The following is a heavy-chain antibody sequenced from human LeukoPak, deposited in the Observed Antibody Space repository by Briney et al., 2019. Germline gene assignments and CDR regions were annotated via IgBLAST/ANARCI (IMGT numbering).Heavy chain of an antibody. V-gene: IGHV3-74*01. CDR3: ARDRMMDNYYYYYMDV. Sequence: GGSLRLSCAASGFTFSSYWMSWVRQAPGKGLVWVSRISDDGSSTTYADSVKGRFTISRDNAKNTLYLQMNSLRADDTAVYYCARDRMMDNYYYYYMDVWGKGTTVTVSS. CDR2: ISDDGSST. J-gene: IGHJ6*03. CDR1: GFTFSSYW. D-gene: IGHD3-16*01.